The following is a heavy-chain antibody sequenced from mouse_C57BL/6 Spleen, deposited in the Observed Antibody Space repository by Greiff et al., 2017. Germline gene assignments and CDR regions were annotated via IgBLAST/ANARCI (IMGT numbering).Heavy chain of an antibody. CDR1: GYTFTSYW. CDR2: IYPGNSDT. V-gene: IGHV1-5*01. Sequence: EVQLQQSGTVLARPGASVKMSCKTSGYTFTSYWMHWVKQRPGQGLEWIGAIYPGNSDTSYNQKFKGKAKLTAVTAASTAYMELSSLTNEDSAVYYCTREGLRSYYFDDWGQGTTLTVSS. J-gene: IGHJ2*01. D-gene: IGHD1-1*01. CDR3: TREGLRSYYFDD.